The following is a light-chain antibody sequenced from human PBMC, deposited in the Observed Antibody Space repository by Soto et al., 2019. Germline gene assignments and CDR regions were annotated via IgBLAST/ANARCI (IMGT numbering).Light chain of an antibody. Sequence: IQLTQSPSSLSASVGDRVTVTCRASQGIGTYLVWYQQKSGKAPTVLIYASSTLQTGVPSRFSGSGSGTDFSLTISSLHPEDVATYYCQQYNTFWTFGQGTKVDIK. CDR1: QGIGTY. CDR3: QQYNTFWT. J-gene: IGKJ1*01. V-gene: IGKV1-9*01. CDR2: ASS.